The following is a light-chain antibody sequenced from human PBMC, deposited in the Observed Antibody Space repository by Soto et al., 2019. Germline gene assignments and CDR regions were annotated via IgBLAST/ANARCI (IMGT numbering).Light chain of an antibody. Sequence: EIVLTQSPATLSLSPGERATLSCRASQSVSSYLAWYQQKPGQAPRLLIYDASNMATGIPARFSGSGSGTAFTLNISSLEPEDFAVYYCQQRSNWPPITFGGGTKVEIK. J-gene: IGKJ4*01. CDR1: QSVSSY. CDR2: DAS. CDR3: QQRSNWPPIT. V-gene: IGKV3-11*01.